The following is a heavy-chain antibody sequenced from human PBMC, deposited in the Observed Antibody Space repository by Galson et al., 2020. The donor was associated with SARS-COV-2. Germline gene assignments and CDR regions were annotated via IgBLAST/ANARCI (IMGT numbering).Heavy chain of an antibody. D-gene: IGHD4-17*01. Sequence: TCAVSGTSISSGSYSWNWIRQPPGKGLEWIGYISHSGCTYYNPSLKSRVTISGDRSKNQFSLRLSSVTAADTAVYYCARLHYGEYAPEAFDIWGPGTRVTVAS. J-gene: IGHJ3*02. CDR3: ARLHYGEYAPEAFDI. CDR1: GTSISSGSYS. V-gene: IGHV4-30-2*01. CDR2: ISHSGCT.